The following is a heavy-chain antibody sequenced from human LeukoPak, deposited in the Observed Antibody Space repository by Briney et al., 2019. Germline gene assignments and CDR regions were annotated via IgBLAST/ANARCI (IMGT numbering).Heavy chain of an antibody. V-gene: IGHV4-59*01. CDR3: ARLRYDSSGYYYLTSYFDY. D-gene: IGHD3-22*01. J-gene: IGHJ4*02. Sequence: SETLSLTCTVSGGSISGNYWSWIRQPPGKGLEWIGYIYYSGSTNYNPSLKSRVTISVDTSKNQFSLKLSSVTAADTAVYYCARLRYDSSGYYYLTSYFDYWGQGTLVTVSS. CDR2: IYYSGST. CDR1: GGSISGNY.